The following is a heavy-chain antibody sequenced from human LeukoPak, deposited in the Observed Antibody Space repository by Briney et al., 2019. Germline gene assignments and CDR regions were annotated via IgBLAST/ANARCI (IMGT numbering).Heavy chain of an antibody. V-gene: IGHV4-34*01. CDR2: INHSGST. Sequence: SETLSLTCAVYGGSFSGYYWSWIRQPPGKGLEWIGEINHSGSTNYNPSLKSRVTISVDTSKNQFSLKLSSVTAADTAVYYCARRQRKIAVAGFGYYGMDVWGQGTTVTVSS. CDR1: GGSFSGYY. J-gene: IGHJ6*02. CDR3: ARRQRKIAVAGFGYYGMDV. D-gene: IGHD6-19*01.